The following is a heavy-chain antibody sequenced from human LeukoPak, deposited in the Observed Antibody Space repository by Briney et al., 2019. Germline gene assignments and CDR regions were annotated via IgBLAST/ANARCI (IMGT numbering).Heavy chain of an antibody. Sequence: SETLSLTCTVSGGSISSSSYYWGWIRQPPGKGLEWIGSIDYSGSTYYNPSLKSRVTIYVDTSKNQFSLNLSSVTATDTAVYYCARPSVSTLTGEFDYWGQGTLVTVSS. CDR2: IDYSGST. D-gene: IGHD7-27*01. V-gene: IGHV4-39*01. CDR1: GGSISSSSYY. J-gene: IGHJ4*02. CDR3: ARPSVSTLTGEFDY.